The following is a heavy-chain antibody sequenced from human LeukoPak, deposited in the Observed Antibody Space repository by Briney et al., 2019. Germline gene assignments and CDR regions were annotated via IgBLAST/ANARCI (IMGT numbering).Heavy chain of an antibody. CDR2: ISSSSSTI. J-gene: IGHJ4*02. Sequence: GGSLRLSCAASGFTFSSYSMNWVRQAPGKGLEWVSYISSSSSTIYYADSVKGRFTISRDNAKTSLYLQMNSLRAEDTAVYYCARDYYDSSGYPNDGYWGQGTLVTVSS. V-gene: IGHV3-48*01. CDR1: GFTFSSYS. CDR3: ARDYYDSSGYPNDGY. D-gene: IGHD3-22*01.